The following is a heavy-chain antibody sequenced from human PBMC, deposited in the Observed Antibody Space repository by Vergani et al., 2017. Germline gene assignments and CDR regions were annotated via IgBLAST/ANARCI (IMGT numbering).Heavy chain of an antibody. CDR3: ATGAGRGDY. J-gene: IGHJ4*02. Sequence: EVQLLESGGGLVQPGGSLRLSCAASGFTFSSYAMSWVRQAPGKGREWVSDIMGSGGSTYYADSVKGRCTISRDNSKNTLYMQMNSLRAEDTAVYYCATGAGRGDYWGQGTLVTVSS. CDR1: GFTFSSYA. CDR2: IMGSGGST. D-gene: IGHD6-19*01. V-gene: IGHV3-23*01.